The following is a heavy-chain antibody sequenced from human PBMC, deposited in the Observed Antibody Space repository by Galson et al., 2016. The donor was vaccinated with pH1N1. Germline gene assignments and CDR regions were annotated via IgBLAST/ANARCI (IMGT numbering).Heavy chain of an antibody. CDR2: NGDT. J-gene: IGHJ4*02. CDR3: ARVNTYDSSGYYPFDY. V-gene: IGHV1-2*02. D-gene: IGHD3-22*01. Sequence: NGDTHYAQNFQGRVTMTRDTSISTAYMELNSLRSDDTAVYYCARVNTYDSSGYYPFDYWGQGTQVTVSS.